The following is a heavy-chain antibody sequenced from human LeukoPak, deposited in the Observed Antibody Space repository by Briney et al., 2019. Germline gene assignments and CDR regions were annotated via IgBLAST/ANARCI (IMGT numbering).Heavy chain of an antibody. V-gene: IGHV3-64*01. D-gene: IGHD6-13*01. CDR2: ISSKGGGT. CDR3: ARQVAAAAYFDY. Sequence: GGSLRLSCAASGFTFSSFAVHWVRQAPGKGLEYVSAISSKGGGTYYANSVKGRFTISRDNSKNTLYLQMGSLRAEDMAVYYCARQVAAAAYFDYWGQGTLVTVSS. J-gene: IGHJ4*02. CDR1: GFTFSSFA.